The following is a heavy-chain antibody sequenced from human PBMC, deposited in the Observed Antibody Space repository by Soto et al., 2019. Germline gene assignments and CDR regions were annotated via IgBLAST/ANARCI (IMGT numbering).Heavy chain of an antibody. CDR2: IYYSGST. Sequence: QVQLQESGPGLVKPSQTLSLTCTISGGSISSGGYYWSWIRQHPGKGLEWIGYIYYSGSTYYNPSLKSRVTISVDTSKNQFSLKLSSVTAADTAVYYCAGELVDTAMVNWFDPWGQGTLVTVSS. D-gene: IGHD5-18*01. CDR3: AGELVDTAMVNWFDP. CDR1: GGSISSGGYY. V-gene: IGHV4-31*03. J-gene: IGHJ5*02.